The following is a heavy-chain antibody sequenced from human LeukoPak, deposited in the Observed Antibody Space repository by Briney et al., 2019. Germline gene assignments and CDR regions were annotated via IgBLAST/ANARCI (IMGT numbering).Heavy chain of an antibody. J-gene: IGHJ4*02. CDR1: GGTFSSYT. CDR2: IIPILGIA. CDR3: ARVNKGDFWSGYSDY. Sequence: SVRVSCKSSGGTFSSYTISWVRQAPGQGLEWMGRIIPILGIANYAQKFQGRVTITADKSTSTAYMELSSLRSEDTAVYYCARVNKGDFWSGYSDYWGQGTLVTVSS. D-gene: IGHD3-3*01. V-gene: IGHV1-69*02.